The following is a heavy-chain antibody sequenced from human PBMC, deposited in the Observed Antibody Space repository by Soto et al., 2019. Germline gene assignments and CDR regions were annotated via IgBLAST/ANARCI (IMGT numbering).Heavy chain of an antibody. J-gene: IGHJ3*02. V-gene: IGHV3-53*02. D-gene: IGHD6-6*01. CDR1: GFTVSSNY. CDR2: IYTGSST. Sequence: EVQLVETGGGLIQPGGSLRLSCAASGFTVSSNYMHWVRQAPGKGLEWVSVIYTGSSTYYADSVKGRFTISRDNSKNTVFLQINSLRAEDTAVYYCARDRPASVAGRYALDIWCQGTMVTVSS. CDR3: ARDRPASVAGRYALDI.